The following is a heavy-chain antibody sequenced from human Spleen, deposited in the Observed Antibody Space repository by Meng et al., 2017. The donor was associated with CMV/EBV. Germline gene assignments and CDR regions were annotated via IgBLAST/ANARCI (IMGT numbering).Heavy chain of an antibody. Sequence: QVQLQESGPGLVKPSQTLSPTCTVSGGSISSGDYYWSWIRQPPGKGLEWIGYIYYSGSTYYNPSLKSRVTISVDTSKNQFSLKLSSVTAADTAVYYCARDKLRYGGNSFSWFDPWGQGTLVTVSS. CDR2: IYYSGST. CDR3: ARDKLRYGGNSFSWFDP. D-gene: IGHD4-23*01. J-gene: IGHJ5*02. CDR1: GGSISSGDYY. V-gene: IGHV4-30-4*08.